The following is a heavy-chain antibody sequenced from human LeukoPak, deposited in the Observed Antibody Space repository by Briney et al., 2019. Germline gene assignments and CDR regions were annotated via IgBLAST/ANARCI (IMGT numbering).Heavy chain of an antibody. Sequence: GGSLRLSCEGSGFIFRDFYMTWVRQAPGTGLEWAATINQDGSAEYYVDSVKGRFTMSRDNAKNSVYLQMDSLRAEETAVYYCARSVGAGNNNFYYGMDVWGQGTTVTVSS. D-gene: IGHD1-26*01. J-gene: IGHJ6*02. CDR2: INQDGSAE. V-gene: IGHV3-7*01. CDR3: ARSVGAGNNNFYYGMDV. CDR1: GFIFRDFY.